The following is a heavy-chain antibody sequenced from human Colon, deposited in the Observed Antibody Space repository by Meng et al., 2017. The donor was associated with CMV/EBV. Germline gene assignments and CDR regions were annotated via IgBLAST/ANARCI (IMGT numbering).Heavy chain of an antibody. V-gene: IGHV3-43*01. Sequence: ESLKISCAASGFTFDDYTMHWVRQAPGKGLEWVSLISWDGGSTYYADSVKGRFTISRDNSKNSLYLQMNSLRTEDTALYYCAKGPFWSGYYTADYYGMDVWGQGTTVTVSS. CDR2: ISWDGGST. CDR1: GFTFDDYT. J-gene: IGHJ6*02. D-gene: IGHD3-3*01. CDR3: AKGPFWSGYYTADYYGMDV.